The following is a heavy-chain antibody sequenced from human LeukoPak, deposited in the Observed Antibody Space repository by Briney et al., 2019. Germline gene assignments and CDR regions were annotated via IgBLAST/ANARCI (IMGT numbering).Heavy chain of an antibody. Sequence: PGGSLRLSCAASGFTFSSYAMSWVRQVPGKGLEWVAYIKKTGSETYYVDSVKGRFTITRDNTRNSLFLQMYSLRAEDTAVYFCAREDGYCSGGNCYSYFDSWGQGTLVTVSS. V-gene: IGHV3-7*01. J-gene: IGHJ4*02. CDR3: AREDGYCSGGNCYSYFDS. CDR2: IKKTGSET. CDR1: GFTFSSYA. D-gene: IGHD2-15*01.